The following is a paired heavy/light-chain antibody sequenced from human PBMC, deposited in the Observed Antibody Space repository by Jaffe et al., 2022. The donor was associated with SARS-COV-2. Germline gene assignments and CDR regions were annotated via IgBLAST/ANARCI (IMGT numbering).Light chain of an antibody. J-gene: IGLJ3*02. CDR2: EVN. Sequence: QSALAQPASVSGSPGQSITISCTGTSSDVGNYNFVSWYQQHPGKAPKLMIYEVNKRPSGVSNRFSGSKSGNTASLTISGLQAEDEADYYCCSYAGSSTFNWVFGGGTKLTVL. CDR1: SSDVGNYNF. V-gene: IGLV2-23*02. CDR3: CSYAGSSTFNWV.
Heavy chain of an antibody. CDR1: GFAFSSYS. D-gene: IGHD3-9*01. J-gene: IGHJ4*02. CDR3: ARDNDWSFDY. CDR2: ITKTGSTT. V-gene: IGHV3-48*02. Sequence: EVQLVESGGGLIQPGGSLRLSCAASGFAFSSYSLNWVRQAPGKGLEWIAYITKTGSTTSHADSVEGRFTISRDDAKNSLYLQMNSLRDEDTAVYYCARDNDWSFDYWGQGSLVTVSS.